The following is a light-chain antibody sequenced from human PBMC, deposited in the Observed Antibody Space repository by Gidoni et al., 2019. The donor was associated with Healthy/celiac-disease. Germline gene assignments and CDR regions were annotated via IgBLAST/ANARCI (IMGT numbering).Light chain of an antibody. J-gene: IGKJ1*01. CDR1: QSVSRSY. CDR2: GAS. V-gene: IGKV3-20*01. CDR3: QQYGSSPPT. Sequence: EIVLTQSPGTLSLSPGERATLSCRASQSVSRSYLAWYQQKPGQAPMLLIYGASSRATGIPDRFSGSGSGTDFTLTISRLEPEDFAVYYCQQYGSSPPTFGQGTKVEIK.